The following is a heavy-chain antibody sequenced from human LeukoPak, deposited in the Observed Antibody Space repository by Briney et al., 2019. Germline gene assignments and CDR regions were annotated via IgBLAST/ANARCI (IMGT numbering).Heavy chain of an antibody. Sequence: ASVKVSCEASGYTFGTYDINWVRQATGQGLEWMGWMNPNSGNTGYAQKFQGRVTMTRNISISTAYTELSSLRSEDTAVYYCASWSGYSKWGQGTLVTVSS. CDR1: GYTFGTYD. J-gene: IGHJ4*02. CDR2: MNPNSGNT. CDR3: ASWSGYSK. V-gene: IGHV1-8*01. D-gene: IGHD3-3*01.